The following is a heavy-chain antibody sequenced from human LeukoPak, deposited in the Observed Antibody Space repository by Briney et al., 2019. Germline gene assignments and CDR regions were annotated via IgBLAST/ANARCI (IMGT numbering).Heavy chain of an antibody. CDR2: ISSNGGST. CDR3: VKVGKEGGWHFDN. V-gene: IGHV3-64D*09. D-gene: IGHD6-19*01. CDR1: GFTFSSYA. J-gene: IGHJ4*02. Sequence: GGSLRLSCSASGFTFSSYAMHWVRQAPGKGLEYVSAISSNGGSTYYADSVKGRFTISRDNSKNTLYLQMSSLRAEDTAVYYCVKVGKEGGWHFDNWGQGTLVTVSS.